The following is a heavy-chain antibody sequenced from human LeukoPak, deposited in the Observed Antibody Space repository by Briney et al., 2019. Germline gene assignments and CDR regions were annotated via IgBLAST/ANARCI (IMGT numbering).Heavy chain of an antibody. CDR1: GFTVSSNY. J-gene: IGHJ4*02. D-gene: IGHD3-22*01. CDR2: IYSGGST. CDR3: ALHYYYDSSGYLDY. V-gene: IGHV3-53*05. Sequence: GGSLRLSCAASGFTVSSNYMSWVRQAPGKGLEWVSVIYSGGSTYYADSVKGRFTISRDNSKNTLYLQMNSLRAEDTAVYYCALHYYYDSSGYLDYWGQGTLVTVSS.